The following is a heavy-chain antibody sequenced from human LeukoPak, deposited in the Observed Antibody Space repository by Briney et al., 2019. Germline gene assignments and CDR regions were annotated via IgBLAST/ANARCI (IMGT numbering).Heavy chain of an antibody. Sequence: GGSLRLSCAASGFSFSRAWMSWVRQAPGKGLEWVSVISGSGGRTYYADSVKGRFTISRDNSKNTLYLQMNSLRAEDTAVYYCAKRGVVVITQYFDYWGQGTLVTVSS. CDR3: AKRGVVVITQYFDY. V-gene: IGHV3-23*01. CDR1: GFSFSRAW. CDR2: ISGSGGRT. J-gene: IGHJ4*02. D-gene: IGHD3-22*01.